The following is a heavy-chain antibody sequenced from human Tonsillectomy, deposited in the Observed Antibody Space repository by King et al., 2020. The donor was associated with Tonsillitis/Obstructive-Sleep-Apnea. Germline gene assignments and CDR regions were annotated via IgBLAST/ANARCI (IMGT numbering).Heavy chain of an antibody. V-gene: IGHV3-21*01. Sequence: VQLVESGGSLVKPGGSLRLSCAASGLTISNYSMNWVRQAPGKGLEWVSSISTTSYYRYYIYSVKGRFTISRDNAKNSVFLQMNSLKAEDTAVYFCASRQLGGSFDYWGQGTLVTVSS. J-gene: IGHJ4*02. CDR1: GLTISNYS. CDR2: ISTTSYYR. D-gene: IGHD6-6*01. CDR3: ASRQLGGSFDY.